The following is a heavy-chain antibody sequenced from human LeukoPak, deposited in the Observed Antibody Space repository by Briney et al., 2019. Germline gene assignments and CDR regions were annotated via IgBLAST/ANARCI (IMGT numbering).Heavy chain of an antibody. CDR2: ISSSSSYI. V-gene: IGHV3-21*01. CDR3: ARDFDWLLLAYYYGMDV. Sequence: GGSLRLSCAASGFTFSSYSMNWVRQAPGKGLEWVSSISSSSSYIYYADSVKGRFTISRDNAKNSLYLQMNSLRAEDTAVYYCARDFDWLLLAYYYGMDVWGKGTTVTVSS. D-gene: IGHD3-9*01. J-gene: IGHJ6*04. CDR1: GFTFSSYS.